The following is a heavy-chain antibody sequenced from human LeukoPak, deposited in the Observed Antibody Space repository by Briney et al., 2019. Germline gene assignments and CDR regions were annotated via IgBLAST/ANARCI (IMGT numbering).Heavy chain of an antibody. V-gene: IGHV4-4*02. CDR2: IYHSGST. Sequence: PSGTLSLTCAVSGGSISSSNWWSWVRQPPGKGLEWIGEIYHSGSTNYNPSLKSRVIISVDKSKNQFSLKLSSVTAADTAVYYCARADIAAAARRSNYFDYWGQGTLVTVSS. CDR1: GGSISSSNW. D-gene: IGHD6-13*01. J-gene: IGHJ4*02. CDR3: ARADIAAAARRSNYFDY.